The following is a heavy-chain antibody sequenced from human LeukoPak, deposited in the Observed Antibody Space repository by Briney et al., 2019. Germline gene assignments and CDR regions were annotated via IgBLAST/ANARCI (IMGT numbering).Heavy chain of an antibody. J-gene: IGHJ4*02. CDR2: IYYSGST. CDR1: AGSISINSYY. CDR3: ARESYAKTEADY. V-gene: IGHV4-39*07. Sequence: SETLSLTCTVSAGSISINSYYWGWIRQPPGKGLEWIGSIYYSGSTYYNPSLKSRVTISVDTSKNQFSLKLSSVTAADTAVYYCARESYAKTEADYWGQGTLVTVSS. D-gene: IGHD2-2*01.